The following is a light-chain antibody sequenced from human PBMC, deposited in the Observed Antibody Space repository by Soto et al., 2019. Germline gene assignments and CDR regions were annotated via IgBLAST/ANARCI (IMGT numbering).Light chain of an antibody. Sequence: IQMTQSPSTLSASVGDRVAITCRASQSIGIWLAWYQKKPGKAPRFLIYKASTLQTGVPSRFSGSGSGTAFTLTISSLQPDDFETYYCQQYNDYSWTFGQGTKVEIK. CDR3: QQYNDYSWT. CDR2: KAS. CDR1: QSIGIW. V-gene: IGKV1-5*03. J-gene: IGKJ1*01.